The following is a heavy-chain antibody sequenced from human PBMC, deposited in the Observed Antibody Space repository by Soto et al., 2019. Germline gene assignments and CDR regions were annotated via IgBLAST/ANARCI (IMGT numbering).Heavy chain of an antibody. V-gene: IGHV4-59*01. CDR1: GGSISSYY. CDR3: ARSREPYEAYFDY. J-gene: IGHJ4*02. Sequence: SETLSLTCTVSGGSISSYYWSWIRQPPGKGLEWIGYIYYSGSTNYNPSLKSRVTISVDTSKNQFSLKLSSVTAADTAVYYCARSREPYEAYFDYWGQGTLVTVSS. D-gene: IGHD3-22*01. CDR2: IYYSGST.